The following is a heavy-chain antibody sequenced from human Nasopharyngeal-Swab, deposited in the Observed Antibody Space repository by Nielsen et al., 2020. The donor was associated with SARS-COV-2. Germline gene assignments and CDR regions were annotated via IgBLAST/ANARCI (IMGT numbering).Heavy chain of an antibody. J-gene: IGHJ6*02. Sequence: GSLRLSCAVYGGSFSGYYWSWIRQPPGKGLEWIGEINHSGSTNYNPSLKSRVTISVDTSKNQFSLKLSSVTAADTAVYHCAREAWLRFGYYYGMDVWGQGTTVTVSS. D-gene: IGHD5-12*01. CDR1: GGSFSGYY. CDR2: INHSGST. CDR3: AREAWLRFGYYYGMDV. V-gene: IGHV4-34*01.